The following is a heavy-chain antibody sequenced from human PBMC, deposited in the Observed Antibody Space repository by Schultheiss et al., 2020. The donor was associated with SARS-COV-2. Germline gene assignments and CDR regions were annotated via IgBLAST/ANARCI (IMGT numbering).Heavy chain of an antibody. J-gene: IGHJ6*02. CDR1: GFTVSSNY. D-gene: IGHD6-13*01. CDR3: AKVGAAGRYYYYGMDV. CDR2: IYSGGST. Sequence: GGSLRLSCAASGFTVSSNYMSWVRQAPGKGLEWVSVIYSGGSTYYADSVKGRFTISRHNSKNTLYLQMNSLRAEDTAVYYCAKVGAAGRYYYYGMDVWGQGTTVTVSS. V-gene: IGHV3-53*01.